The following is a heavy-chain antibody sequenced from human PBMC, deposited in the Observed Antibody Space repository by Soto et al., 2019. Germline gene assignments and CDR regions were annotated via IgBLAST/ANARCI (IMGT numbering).Heavy chain of an antibody. D-gene: IGHD6-13*01. CDR3: AGSPAATGTSWCDP. CDR2: ISAYNGNT. Sequence: ASVKVSCKASGYTFTMYAISWVRQAPGQGLEWMGWISAYNGNTNYAQKFQGRVTMTTDTSTSTAYMEVRSLRSDGTAMHYCAGSPAATGTSWCDPCRQG. V-gene: IGHV1-18*04. J-gene: IGHJ5*02. CDR1: GYTFTMYA.